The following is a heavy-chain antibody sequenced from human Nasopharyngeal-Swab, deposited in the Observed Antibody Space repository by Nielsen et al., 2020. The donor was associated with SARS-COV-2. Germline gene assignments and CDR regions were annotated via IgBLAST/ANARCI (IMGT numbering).Heavy chain of an antibody. CDR3: AREDTANAFDI. V-gene: IGHV4-61*02. J-gene: IGHJ3*02. CDR2: IYTSGSI. CDR1: GGSISSGSYY. D-gene: IGHD5-18*01. Sequence: SETLSLTCTVSGGSISSGSYYWSWIRQPAGKGLEWIGRIYTSGSINYNPSLKSRVTISVDTSKNQFSLKLSSVTAADTAVYYCAREDTANAFDIWGQGTMVTVSS.